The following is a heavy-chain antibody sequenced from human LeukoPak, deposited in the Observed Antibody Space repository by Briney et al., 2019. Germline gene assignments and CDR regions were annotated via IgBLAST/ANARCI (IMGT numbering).Heavy chain of an antibody. CDR2: IIPIFGTA. D-gene: IGHD6-6*01. CDR1: GGTFSSYA. CDR3: AREFGSSSVDYFDY. V-gene: IGHV1-69*13. Sequence: GASVKVSCKASGGTFSSYAISWVRQAPGQGLEWMGGIIPIFGTANYAQKFQGRVTVTADESTSTAYMELSSLRSEDTAVYYCAREFGSSSVDYFDYWGQGTLVTVSS. J-gene: IGHJ4*02.